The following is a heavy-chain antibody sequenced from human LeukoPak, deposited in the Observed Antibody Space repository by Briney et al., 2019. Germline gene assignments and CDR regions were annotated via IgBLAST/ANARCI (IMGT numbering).Heavy chain of an antibody. Sequence: LETLSLTCTVSGGSVSSGNYYWSWIRQPPGKGLEWIGYIYYSGSTNYNPSLKSRVTISVDTSKNQFSLKLRSVTAADTAVYYCAREKTCSSTSCYFFDYWGQGTLVTVSS. CDR2: IYYSGST. V-gene: IGHV4-61*01. J-gene: IGHJ4*02. CDR1: GGSVSSGNYY. D-gene: IGHD2-2*01. CDR3: AREKTCSSTSCYFFDY.